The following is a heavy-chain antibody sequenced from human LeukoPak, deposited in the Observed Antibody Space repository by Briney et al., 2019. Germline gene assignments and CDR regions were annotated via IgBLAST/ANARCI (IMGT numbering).Heavy chain of an antibody. J-gene: IGHJ4*02. CDR2: ISSSSSYI. V-gene: IGHV3-21*01. Sequence: PGGSLRLSCAASGFTFSSYSMNWVRQAPGRGLEWVSSISSSSSYIYYADSVKGRFTISRDNAKNSLCLQMNSLGAEDSAVYYCARGLHFRVYDSSDYYPYWGQGTLVTVSS. CDR1: GFTFSSYS. D-gene: IGHD3-22*01. CDR3: ARGLHFRVYDSSDYYPY.